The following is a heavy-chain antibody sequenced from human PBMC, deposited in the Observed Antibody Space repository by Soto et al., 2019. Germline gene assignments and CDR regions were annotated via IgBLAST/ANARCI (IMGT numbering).Heavy chain of an antibody. Sequence: SETLSLTCAVSGGSISSCGYSWSWIRQPPGKGLECIGYIYHSVSTYYNPSLKSRVTISVDRSKNQFSLKLNSVTAADTAVYYCARGPPLVYWGQGTLVTVSS. J-gene: IGHJ4*02. CDR3: ARGPPLVY. CDR2: IYHSVST. V-gene: IGHV4-30-2*01. CDR1: GGSISSCGYS.